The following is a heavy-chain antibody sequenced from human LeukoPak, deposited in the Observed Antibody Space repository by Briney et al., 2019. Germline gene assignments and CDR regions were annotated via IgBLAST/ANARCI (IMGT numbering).Heavy chain of an antibody. Sequence: SETLSLTCAVYGGSFSGYYWGWIRQPPGKGLEWIGEINHSGSTNYNPSLKSRVTISVDTSKNQFSLKLSSVTAADTAVYYCARQRDGYNPPRHYYFDYWGQGTLVTVSS. V-gene: IGHV4-34*01. CDR3: ARQRDGYNPPRHYYFDY. D-gene: IGHD5-24*01. CDR1: GGSFSGYY. J-gene: IGHJ4*02. CDR2: INHSGST.